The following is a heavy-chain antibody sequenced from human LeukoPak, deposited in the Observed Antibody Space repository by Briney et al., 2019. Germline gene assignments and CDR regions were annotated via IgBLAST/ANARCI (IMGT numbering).Heavy chain of an antibody. V-gene: IGHV4-39*01. CDR2: IYYSGST. CDR3: ARSGMMAAPDY. CDR1: GGSISSSSYY. J-gene: IGHJ2*01. Sequence: SETLSLTCTVSGGSISSSSYYWGWIRQPPGKGLEWIGSIYYSGSTYYNPSLKSRVTISVDTSKNQFSLKLSSVTAADTAVYYCARSGMMAAPDYGGRGPPAPVPS. D-gene: IGHD4-17*01.